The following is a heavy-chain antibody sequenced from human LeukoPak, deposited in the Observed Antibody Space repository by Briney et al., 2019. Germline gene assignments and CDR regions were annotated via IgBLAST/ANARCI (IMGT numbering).Heavy chain of an antibody. J-gene: IGHJ4*02. V-gene: IGHV3-21*01. CDR3: AREGRGTTGTTHGVGLDY. CDR2: ISPISSSM. D-gene: IGHD1-1*01. CDR1: GFTFRSYT. Sequence: PGGSLRLSCAASGFTFRSYTMNWVRQAPGKGLEWVSSISPISSSMNYADSLKGRFTISRDSAKNSLYLQMNSLRAEDTAVYYCAREGRGTTGTTHGVGLDYWGQGTLVTVSS.